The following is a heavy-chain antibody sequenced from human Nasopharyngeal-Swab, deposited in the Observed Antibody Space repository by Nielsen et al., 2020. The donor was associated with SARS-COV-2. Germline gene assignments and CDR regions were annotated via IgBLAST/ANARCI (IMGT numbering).Heavy chain of an antibody. CDR3: ARGYYGSGSYYLDAFDI. J-gene: IGHJ3*02. CDR2: IYSGGSI. CDR1: GFTVSSNY. D-gene: IGHD3-10*01. Sequence: GGSLRLSCAASGFTVSSNYMSWVRQAPGKGLEWVSVIYSGGSIYYADSVKGRFTISRDNAKNSLYLQMNSLRAEDTAVYYCARGYYGSGSYYLDAFDIWGQGTMVTVSS. V-gene: IGHV3-53*01.